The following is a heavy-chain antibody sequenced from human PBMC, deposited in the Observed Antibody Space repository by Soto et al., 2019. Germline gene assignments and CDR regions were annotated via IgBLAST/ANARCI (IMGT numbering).Heavy chain of an antibody. Sequence: SETLSLICSVSGGSISSVGHYWTWIRQQPGKGLEWIGYIYYSGSTDYNPSLKSRVTISVDRSKNQFSLNLSSVTAADTAIYYCARESGGYDSSTRYGLDVWGQGTTVTVSS. V-gene: IGHV4-31*03. D-gene: IGHD6-25*01. J-gene: IGHJ6*02. CDR2: IYYSGST. CDR3: ARESGGYDSSTRYGLDV. CDR1: GGSISSVGHY.